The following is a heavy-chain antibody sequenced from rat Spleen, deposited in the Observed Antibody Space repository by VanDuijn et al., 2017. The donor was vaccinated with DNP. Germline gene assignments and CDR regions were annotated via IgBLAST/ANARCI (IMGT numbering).Heavy chain of an antibody. CDR2: ITGGGGTT. D-gene: IGHD1-4*01. CDR1: GFTFSYYW. Sequence: EVQLVESGGGLVQPGRSLKLSCVASGFTFSYYWMAWVRQVPGKGLEWIASITGGGGTTSYPDSVKGRFTISRDDARNTLSLQMNSLRSEDTATYYCATSPGPNWFAYWGQGTLVTVSS. CDR3: ATSPGPNWFAY. V-gene: IGHV5-31*01. J-gene: IGHJ3*01.